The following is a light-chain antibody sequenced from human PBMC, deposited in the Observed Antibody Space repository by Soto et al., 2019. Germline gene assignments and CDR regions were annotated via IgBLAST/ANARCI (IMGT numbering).Light chain of an antibody. V-gene: IGLV2-14*03. CDR1: MRDIGAYNL. CDR2: EVR. CDR3: SSFTSKSTLI. Sequence: QSVLTQPASVSGSPGQSITISCAGTMRDIGAYNLVSWYQQHPGKAPQLIIYEVRNRPSGISFRFSGSKSGNTASLTISGLKAEDEADYYCSSFTSKSTLIFGGGTKLTVL. J-gene: IGLJ2*01.